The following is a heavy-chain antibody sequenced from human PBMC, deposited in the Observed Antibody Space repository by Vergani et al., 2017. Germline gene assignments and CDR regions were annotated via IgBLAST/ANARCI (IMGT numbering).Heavy chain of an antibody. J-gene: IGHJ5*01. CDR1: GFTFSSYG. CDR3: ARWGNEKRRDS. D-gene: IGHD1-1*01. Sequence: QVQLVESGGGVVQPGRSLRLSCAASGFTFSSYGMHWVRQAPGKGLEWVAVIWYDGSNKYYADSVKGRFTISRDNSKNTLYLQMNSLRAEDTAVYYCARWGNEKRRDSWGQGTLVTVSS. CDR2: IWYDGSNK. V-gene: IGHV3-33*01.